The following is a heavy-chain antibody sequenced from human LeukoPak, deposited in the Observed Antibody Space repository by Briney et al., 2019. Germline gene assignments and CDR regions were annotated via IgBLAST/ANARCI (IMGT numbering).Heavy chain of an antibody. J-gene: IGHJ4*02. Sequence: GGSLRLSCAVSGLTFSDYYMSWTRQAPGKGPELVSYISPSGSSIFYVDSVKGQFTISRDNAKNSLYLQMNSLRAEDTAVYYCARARYPVLYDYFDYWGQGTLVTVSS. D-gene: IGHD2/OR15-2a*01. CDR1: GLTFSDYY. V-gene: IGHV3-11*01. CDR3: ARARYPVLYDYFDY. CDR2: ISPSGSSI.